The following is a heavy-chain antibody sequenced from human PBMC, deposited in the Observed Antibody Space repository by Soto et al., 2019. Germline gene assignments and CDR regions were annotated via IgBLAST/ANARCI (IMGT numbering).Heavy chain of an antibody. D-gene: IGHD6-19*01. CDR3: VREVIAVLGSIRWFDP. CDR1: GVTFRDYW. Sequence: GSLRLSCAVSGVTFRDYWMHWVRQVPGKGLLWASRIGPDGTSTKYADSVKGRFTISRSNPENTLYLQMNSLRAEDTGVYYCVREVIAVLGSIRWFDPWGQGTLVTVSS. CDR2: IGPDGTST. J-gene: IGHJ5*02. V-gene: IGHV3-74*01.